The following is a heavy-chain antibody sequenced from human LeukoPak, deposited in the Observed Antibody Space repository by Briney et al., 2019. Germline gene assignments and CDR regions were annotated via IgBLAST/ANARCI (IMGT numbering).Heavy chain of an antibody. CDR3: ARVTMVRGATRLSDY. Sequence: GASVKVSCKASGYTFTSYGISWVRQAPGQGLEWMGWISAYNGNTNYAQKLQGRVTMTTDTSTSTAYMELRSLRSDDTAVYYCARVTMVRGATRLSDYWGQGTLVTVSS. J-gene: IGHJ4*02. V-gene: IGHV1-18*01. CDR1: GYTFTSYG. CDR2: ISAYNGNT. D-gene: IGHD3-10*01.